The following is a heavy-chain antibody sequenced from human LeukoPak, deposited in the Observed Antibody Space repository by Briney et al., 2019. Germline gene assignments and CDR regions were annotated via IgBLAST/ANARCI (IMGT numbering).Heavy chain of an antibody. CDR1: GFTFSNAW. CDR2: IKSKTDGGTT. V-gene: IGHV3-15*01. D-gene: IGHD4-17*01. J-gene: IGHJ4*02. Sequence: GGSLRLSCAASGFTFSNAWMSWVRQAPGKGLEWVGRIKSKTDGGTTDYAAPVKGRLTISRDDSKNTLYLQMNSLRAEDTAVYYCARDLADITVTVDYWGQGTLVTVSS. CDR3: ARDLADITVTVDY.